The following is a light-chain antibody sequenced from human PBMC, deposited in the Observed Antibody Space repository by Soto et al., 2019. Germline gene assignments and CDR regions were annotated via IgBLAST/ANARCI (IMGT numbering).Light chain of an antibody. CDR2: GAS. Sequence: EVVFTQSPATLSLSPGERATLSCRASESVRTFVDCYQQKPGQAPRLLIYGASNRATGIPARFSGSGSGTDFTLTISDLEPEDFAVYYCQQHSHWPTWTFGQGTRVEIK. V-gene: IGKV3-11*01. CDR1: ESVRTF. CDR3: QQHSHWPTWT. J-gene: IGKJ1*01.